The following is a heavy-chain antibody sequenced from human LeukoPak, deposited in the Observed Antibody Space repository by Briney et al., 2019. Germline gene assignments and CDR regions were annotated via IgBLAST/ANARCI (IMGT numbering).Heavy chain of an antibody. CDR2: ISYDGSNK. V-gene: IGHV3-30*18. CDR1: GVTFSNYG. Sequence: GGSLRLSCVASGVTFSNYGMSWVRQAPGKGLEWVAVISYDGSNKYYADSVKGRFTISRDNSKNTLYLQMNSLRAEDTAVYYCAKGLHSSGWGFFDYWGQGTLVTVSS. CDR3: AKGLHSSGWGFFDY. J-gene: IGHJ4*02. D-gene: IGHD6-19*01.